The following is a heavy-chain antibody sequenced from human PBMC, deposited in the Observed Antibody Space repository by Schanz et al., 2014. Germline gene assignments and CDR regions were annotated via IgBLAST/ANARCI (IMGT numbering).Heavy chain of an antibody. CDR1: TSLFSRSV. Sequence: QVDLVESGGGVVQPGRSLTLSCAVSTSLFSRSVIHWVRQAPGKGLEWVAVMWNDGIKTHYADSGKGRFTISRDNSKNTVYLQMNSLRAEDTAVYYCAKAKSGAHGAFDIWGQGTMVTVSS. CDR3: AKAKSGAHGAFDI. CDR2: MWNDGIKT. J-gene: IGHJ3*02. V-gene: IGHV3-33*06. D-gene: IGHD3-10*01.